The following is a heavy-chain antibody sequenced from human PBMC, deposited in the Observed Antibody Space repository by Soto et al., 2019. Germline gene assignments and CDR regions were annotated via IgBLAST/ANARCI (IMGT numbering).Heavy chain of an antibody. Sequence: QVQLVQSGAEVKKPGASVKVSCKASGYTFTSYYMHWVRQAPGQGLEWMGIINPSGGSTSYAQKFQGRVTMTRDTSTSTVYMELSSLRSEDTAVYYCARVNTAMAVETTYYYYGMDVWGQGTTVTVSS. CDR2: INPSGGST. D-gene: IGHD5-18*01. CDR3: ARVNTAMAVETTYYYYGMDV. J-gene: IGHJ6*02. V-gene: IGHV1-46*01. CDR1: GYTFTSYY.